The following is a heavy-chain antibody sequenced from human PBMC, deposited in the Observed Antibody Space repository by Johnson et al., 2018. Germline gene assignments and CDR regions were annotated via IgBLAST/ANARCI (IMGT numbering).Heavy chain of an antibody. CDR3: ARGLGSVRGVIPNDGMHV. V-gene: IGHV3-21*01. Sequence: VQLVQSGGGLVKPGGSLRLSCAASGFTFSTYSMNWVRQAPGKGLEWVSSISRSSSDIYYADSVKGRFTISRDNSKNTLYLQMNSLRAGDTAVYYCARGLGSVRGVIPNDGMHVWGQGTTVTVSS. D-gene: IGHD3-10*01. CDR2: ISRSSSDI. CDR1: GFTFSTYS. J-gene: IGHJ6*02.